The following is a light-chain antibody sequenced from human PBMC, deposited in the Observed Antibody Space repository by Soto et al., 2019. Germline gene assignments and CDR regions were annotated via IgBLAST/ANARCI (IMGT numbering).Light chain of an antibody. CDR2: GAS. V-gene: IGKV3-20*01. J-gene: IGKJ4*01. CDR3: QQYGSSPLT. Sequence: EIVLTQSPGTLSLSPGERATLSCRASQSVSSSYLAWYQQKPGQAPRLLFYGASSRAIGIPDRFSGSGSGTDFALTISRLAPEDFAVYYCQQYGSSPLTFGGGTKVEIK. CDR1: QSVSSSY.